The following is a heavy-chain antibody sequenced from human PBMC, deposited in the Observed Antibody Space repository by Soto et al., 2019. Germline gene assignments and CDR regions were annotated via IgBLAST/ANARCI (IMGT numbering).Heavy chain of an antibody. CDR3: ARSGSLYGNFDL. J-gene: IGHJ2*01. CDR2: INAGNGNT. CDR1: GYTFTSYA. D-gene: IGHD1-26*01. Sequence: QVQLVQSGAEVKKPGASVKVSCKASGYTFTSYAMHWVRQAPGQRLEWMGWINAGNGNTKYSQKFQGRVTITRDTSASTAYMELSSLRSEDTAVYYCARSGSLYGNFDLWGRGTLVTVSS. V-gene: IGHV1-3*01.